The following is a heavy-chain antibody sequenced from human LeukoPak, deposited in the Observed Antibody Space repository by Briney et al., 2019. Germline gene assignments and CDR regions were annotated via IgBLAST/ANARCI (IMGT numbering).Heavy chain of an antibody. CDR3: AREIPCSSSSCLDY. D-gene: IGHD2-2*01. CDR2: INPHSGGT. V-gene: IGHV1-2*02. CDR1: GYTFTASY. Sequence: ASMKVSCNASGYTFTASYMHWVRQDPVQGLEWMQWINPHSGGTNFAQKFQGRVTMTRDTSITTAHMELSRLTSDDTAMYYCAREIPCSSSSCLDYWGQGTLVTVSS. J-gene: IGHJ4*02.